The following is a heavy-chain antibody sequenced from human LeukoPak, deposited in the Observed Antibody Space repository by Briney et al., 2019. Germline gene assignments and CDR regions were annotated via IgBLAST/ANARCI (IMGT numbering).Heavy chain of an antibody. Sequence: SGGSLRLSCAASGFTFSSYAMSWVRQAPGKGLEWVSAISGSGGSTYYADSVKGRFTISRDNSKNTLYLQMNSLRAEDTAVYYCAKLKSRYFDWLTPNYWGQGTLVTVSS. D-gene: IGHD3-9*01. CDR2: ISGSGGST. CDR3: AKLKSRYFDWLTPNY. V-gene: IGHV3-23*01. J-gene: IGHJ4*02. CDR1: GFTFSSYA.